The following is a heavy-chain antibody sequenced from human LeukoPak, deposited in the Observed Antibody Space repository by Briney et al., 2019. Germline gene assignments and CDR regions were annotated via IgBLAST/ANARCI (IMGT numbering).Heavy chain of an antibody. CDR3: ARGVRTGGYYYGMDV. J-gene: IGHJ6*02. CDR2: IIPILGSA. V-gene: IGHV1-69*04. CDR1: GVTFSSYA. D-gene: IGHD2-8*02. Sequence: SVKLSCKASGVTFSSYAISWVRQALGQGLEWVGRIIPILGSANYAQKFQGRVTITADKSTSTAYMELSSLRSEDTAVYYCARGVRTGGYYYGMDVWGQGTTVTVSS.